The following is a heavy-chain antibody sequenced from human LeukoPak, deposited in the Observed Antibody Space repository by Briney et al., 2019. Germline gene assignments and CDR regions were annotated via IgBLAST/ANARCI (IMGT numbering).Heavy chain of an antibody. CDR1: GGSFSGYY. J-gene: IGHJ4*02. Sequence: SETLSLTCAVYGGSFSGYYWSWIRQPAGKGLEWVGRIYTSGGSNYNPSLKSRVTMSVDTSKNQFSLKLSSVTAADTAVYYCARVSGSYTDYWGQGTLVTVSS. V-gene: IGHV4-59*10. D-gene: IGHD1-26*01. CDR2: IYTSGGS. CDR3: ARVSGSYTDY.